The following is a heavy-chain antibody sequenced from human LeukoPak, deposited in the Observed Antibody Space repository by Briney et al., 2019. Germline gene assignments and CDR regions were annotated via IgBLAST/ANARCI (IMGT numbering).Heavy chain of an antibody. CDR3: AAPREVAVADILDY. CDR1: GYTFTSYG. D-gene: IGHD6-19*01. Sequence: GASVKVSCKASGYTFTSYGISWVRQAPGQGLEWMGWISAYNGNTNYAQKFQGRVTMTRDMSTSTVYMELSSLRSEDTAVYYCAAPREVAVADILDYWGQGTLVTVSS. V-gene: IGHV1-18*01. J-gene: IGHJ4*02. CDR2: ISAYNGNT.